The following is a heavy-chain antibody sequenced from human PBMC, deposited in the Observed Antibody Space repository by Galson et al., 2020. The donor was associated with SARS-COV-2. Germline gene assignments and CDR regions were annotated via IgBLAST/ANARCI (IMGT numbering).Heavy chain of an antibody. CDR3: ARHYDDSSGFDWFDP. V-gene: IGHV4-59*08. J-gene: IGHJ5*02. Sequence: SETLSLTCTVSGGSISSYYWSWIRQPPGKGLEWIGYIYYSGSTNYNPSLKSRVTISVDTSKNQFSLKLSSVTAADTAVYYCARHYDDSSGFDWFDPWGQGTLVTVSS. D-gene: IGHD3-22*01. CDR1: GGSISSYY. CDR2: IYYSGST.